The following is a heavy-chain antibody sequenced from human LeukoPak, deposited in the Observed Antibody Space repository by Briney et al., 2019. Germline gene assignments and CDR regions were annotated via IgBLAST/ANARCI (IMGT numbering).Heavy chain of an antibody. D-gene: IGHD3-10*01. CDR1: GDSVSSNSGA. CDR2: TYYRYKLYH. Sequence: SQTLSLTCVISGDSVSSNSGAWNWIRQSPSGGLEWLGRTYYRYKLYHEYALSVQSRLTINPDTTQNHFSLQLRSVTPEDTAVYYCVRGGVEAPASMGFDYWGQGTLVTVSS. V-gene: IGHV6-1*01. J-gene: IGHJ4*02. CDR3: VRGGVEAPASMGFDY.